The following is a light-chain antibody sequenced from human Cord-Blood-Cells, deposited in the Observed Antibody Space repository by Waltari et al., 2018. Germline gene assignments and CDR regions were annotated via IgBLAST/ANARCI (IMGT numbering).Light chain of an antibody. J-gene: IGLJ3*02. CDR2: DVS. CDR3: SSYTSSSTWV. CDR1: SPDVGGYNY. Sequence: QSALTQPASVSGSPGQSITIPCTATSPDVGGYNYVSLYQQHPGKAPKLMLYDVSKRPSGVSNRFSGSKSGNTASLTISGLQAEDEADYYCSSYTSSSTWVFGGGTKLTVL. V-gene: IGLV2-14*01.